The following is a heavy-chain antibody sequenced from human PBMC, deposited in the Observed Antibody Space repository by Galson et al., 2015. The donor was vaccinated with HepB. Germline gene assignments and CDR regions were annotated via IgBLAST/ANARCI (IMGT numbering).Heavy chain of an antibody. D-gene: IGHD5-12*01. CDR2: ITGSGGNI. CDR1: GLTFSSYA. V-gene: IGHV3-23*01. Sequence: SLRLSCAASGLTFSSYAMSWVRQAPGKGLEWVSGITGSGGNIYYADSVKGRFTIPRDNSKTTLSLQMNSRRAEDTAVYYCAKDGYIVATQIYGMDVWGQGTTVTVSS. CDR3: AKDGYIVATQIYGMDV. J-gene: IGHJ6*02.